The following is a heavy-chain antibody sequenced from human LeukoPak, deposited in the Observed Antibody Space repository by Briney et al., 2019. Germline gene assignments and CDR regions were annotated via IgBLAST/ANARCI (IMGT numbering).Heavy chain of an antibody. D-gene: IGHD6-19*01. V-gene: IGHV3-21*01. Sequence: PGGSLRLSCAASGFTFSSYSMNWVRQAPGKGLEWVSSISSSSSYIYYADSVKGRFTISRDNAKNSLYLQMNSPRAEDTAVYYCARDSSSEAVAGGDFDYWGQGTLVTVSS. CDR1: GFTFSSYS. CDR3: ARDSSSEAVAGGDFDY. CDR2: ISSSSSYI. J-gene: IGHJ4*02.